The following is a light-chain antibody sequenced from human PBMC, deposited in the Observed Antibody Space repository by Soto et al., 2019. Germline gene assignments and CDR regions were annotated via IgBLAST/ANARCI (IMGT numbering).Light chain of an antibody. CDR3: QQYNSSSWT. CDR1: QSISSW. J-gene: IGKJ1*01. V-gene: IGKV1-5*01. CDR2: DAS. Sequence: DIQMTQSPSTPSASVGDRVTITCRASQSISSWLAWYQQKPGKAPKLLIYDASSLESGVPSRFSGSGSGTEFTLTISSLQPDDFATYYCQQYNSSSWTFGQGTKVEIK.